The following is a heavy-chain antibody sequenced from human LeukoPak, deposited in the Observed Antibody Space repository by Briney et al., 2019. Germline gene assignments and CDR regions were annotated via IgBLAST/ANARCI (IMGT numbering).Heavy chain of an antibody. CDR2: INEDGRVT. Sequence: GGSLRLSCAASRFNVNNYWMHWVRQAPGKGLVWASRINEDGRVTSYAGSVRGRFTISRDSVENTLHLQMNSLRAEDTAVYYCVKDFGGNSDYWGQGTLVTVSS. CDR1: RFNVNNYW. D-gene: IGHD4-23*01. V-gene: IGHV3-74*01. J-gene: IGHJ4*02. CDR3: VKDFGGNSDY.